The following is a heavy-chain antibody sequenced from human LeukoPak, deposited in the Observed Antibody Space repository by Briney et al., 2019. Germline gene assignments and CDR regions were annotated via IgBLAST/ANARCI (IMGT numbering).Heavy chain of an antibody. CDR1: GFSFSGYA. CDR3: ATTFRGVIITRLDH. Sequence: GGSLRLSCAASGFSFSGYAMHWVRRTPGKGLEWVAVISHDEKNKFYAESVKGRFTISRDNSKNTLFLEMNSLRPEDTAFYYCATTFRGVIITRLDHWGQGTLVTVSS. D-gene: IGHD3-10*01. J-gene: IGHJ5*02. CDR2: ISHDEKNK. V-gene: IGHV3-30*04.